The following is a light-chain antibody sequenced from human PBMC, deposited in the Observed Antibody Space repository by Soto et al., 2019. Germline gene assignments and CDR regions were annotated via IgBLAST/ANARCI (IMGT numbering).Light chain of an antibody. J-gene: IGKJ1*01. CDR1: QSISSL. CDR2: DAS. CDR3: QQYGISRT. Sequence: SQMTPDPSTLPASVGDRVPITCRASQSISSLLALYQQKPGKSPKLLIYDASSLESGVPSRFSGSGSGTEFTLTSSSLEPEDSAVYYCQQYGISRTFGQGTKVDIK. V-gene: IGKV1-5*01.